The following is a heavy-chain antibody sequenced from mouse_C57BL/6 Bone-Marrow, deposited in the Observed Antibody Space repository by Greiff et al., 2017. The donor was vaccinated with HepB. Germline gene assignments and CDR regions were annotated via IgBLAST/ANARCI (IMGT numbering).Heavy chain of an antibody. CDR3: ARDYYGSPGWYFDV. CDR2: IYPRDGST. J-gene: IGHJ1*03. Sequence: VQLVESGPELVKPGASVKLSCKASGYTFTSYDINWVKQRPGQGLEWIGWIYPRDGSTKYNEKFKGKATLTVDTSSSTAYMELHSLTSEDSAVYFCARDYYGSPGWYFDVWGTGTTVTVSS. D-gene: IGHD1-1*01. CDR1: GYTFTSYD. V-gene: IGHV1-85*01.